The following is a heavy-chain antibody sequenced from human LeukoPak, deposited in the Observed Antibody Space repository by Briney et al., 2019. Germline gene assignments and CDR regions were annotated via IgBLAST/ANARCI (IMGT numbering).Heavy chain of an antibody. Sequence: ASVKVSCKASGYTFTSYYMHWVRQAPGQGLEWMGIINPSGGSTSHAQKFQGRVTMTRDTSTSTVYMELSSLRSEDTAVYYCARVGVVRRYFDYWGQGTLVTVSS. CDR2: INPSGGST. J-gene: IGHJ4*02. D-gene: IGHD3-3*01. V-gene: IGHV1-46*01. CDR1: GYTFTSYY. CDR3: ARVGVVRRYFDY.